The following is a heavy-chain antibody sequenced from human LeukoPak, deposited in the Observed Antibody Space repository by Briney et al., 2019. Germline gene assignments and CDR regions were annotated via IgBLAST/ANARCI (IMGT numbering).Heavy chain of an antibody. J-gene: IGHJ4*02. D-gene: IGHD6-13*01. CDR1: GFTFSSYA. CDR3: ARALGGSSSPLPFDY. V-gene: IGHV3-21*01. CDR2: ISSSSSYI. Sequence: GSLRLSCAASGFTFSSYAMHWVRQAPGKGLEWVSSISSSSSYIYYADSVKGRFTISRDNAKNSLYLQMNSLRAEDTAVYYCARALGGSSSPLPFDYWGQGTLVTVSS.